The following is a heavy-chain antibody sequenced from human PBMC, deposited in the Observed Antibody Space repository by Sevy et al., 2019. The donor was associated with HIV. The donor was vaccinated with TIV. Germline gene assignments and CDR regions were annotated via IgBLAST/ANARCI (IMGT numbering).Heavy chain of an antibody. CDR2: ISASGGST. CDR1: GFTFISYP. J-gene: IGHJ4*02. V-gene: IGHV3-23*01. Sequence: GGSLRLSCVASGFTFISYPMAWVRQAPGKGLEWVSTISASGGSTYYADSVKGRLPISRDNSKNMVNLEMNILRADDTALYYCAKEDYSGYDFDYWGQGTVVTVSS. D-gene: IGHD5-12*01. CDR3: AKEDYSGYDFDY.